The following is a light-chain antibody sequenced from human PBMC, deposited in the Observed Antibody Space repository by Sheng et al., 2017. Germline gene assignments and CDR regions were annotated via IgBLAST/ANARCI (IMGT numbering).Light chain of an antibody. CDR3: QQVNTFPYT. CDR2: AAS. J-gene: IGKJ2*01. V-gene: IGKV1-9*01. CDR1: QDIGSF. Sequence: IQLTQSPSSLSASVGDRVTITCRASQDIGSFLAWYQQRPGKAPKLLIYAASTLRGGVPSRFSGSGSGIDFILTINSLQPEDFATYSCQQVNTFPYTFGRGDQAGVQT.